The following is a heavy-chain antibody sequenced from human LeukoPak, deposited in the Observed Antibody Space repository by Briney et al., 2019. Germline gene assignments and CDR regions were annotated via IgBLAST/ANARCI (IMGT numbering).Heavy chain of an antibody. CDR1: GFTFSSYG. J-gene: IGHJ4*02. CDR3: AKESLRVVPSATFDY. Sequence: GRCLRLSCAASGFTFSSYGMRWVRQAPGKGLEWVSAISGSGGSTYYADSVKGRFTISRDNSKNTLYLQMHSLRAEDTAVYYCAKESLRVVPSATFDYWGQGTLVTVSS. V-gene: IGHV3-23*01. D-gene: IGHD2-2*01. CDR2: ISGSGGST.